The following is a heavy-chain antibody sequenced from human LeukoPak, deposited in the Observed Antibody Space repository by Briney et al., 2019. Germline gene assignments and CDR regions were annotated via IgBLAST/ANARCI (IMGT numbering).Heavy chain of an antibody. V-gene: IGHV4-61*02. CDR3: ARFTSLVDY. Sequence: PSETLSLTCTVSGGSISSGSYYWSWIRQPAGKGLEWIGRIYTSGSTNYNPSLKSRVTISVDTSKNQFSLKLSSVTAAGTAVYYCARFTSLVDYWGQGTLVTVSS. J-gene: IGHJ4*02. D-gene: IGHD2-2*01. CDR1: GGSISSGSYY. CDR2: IYTSGST.